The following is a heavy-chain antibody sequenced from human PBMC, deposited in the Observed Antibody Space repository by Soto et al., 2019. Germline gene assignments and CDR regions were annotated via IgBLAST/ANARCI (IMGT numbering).Heavy chain of an antibody. J-gene: IGHJ5*02. Sequence: PGGSLRLSCAASGFTFSSYAMHWVRQAPGKGLEWVAVISYDGSNKYYADSVKGRFTISRDNSKNTLYLQMKSLSAEDTAVYYCARDRTVTTPNWFDPWGQGTLVTVSS. D-gene: IGHD4-4*01. CDR2: ISYDGSNK. CDR1: GFTFSSYA. V-gene: IGHV3-30-3*01. CDR3: ARDRTVTTPNWFDP.